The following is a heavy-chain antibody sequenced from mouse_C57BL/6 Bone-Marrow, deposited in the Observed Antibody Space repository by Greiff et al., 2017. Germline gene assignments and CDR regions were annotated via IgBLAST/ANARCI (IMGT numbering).Heavy chain of an antibody. D-gene: IGHD4-1*01. CDR1: GFTFSSYA. CDR2: ISDGGSYT. V-gene: IGHV5-4*03. Sequence: DVKLVESGGGLVKPGGSLKLSCAASGFTFSSYAMSWVRQTPEKRLEWVATISDGGSYTYYPDNVKGRFTISRDNAKNNLYLQMSHLKSEDTARYYCARLNWDYAMDYWGQGTSVTVSS. CDR3: ARLNWDYAMDY. J-gene: IGHJ4*01.